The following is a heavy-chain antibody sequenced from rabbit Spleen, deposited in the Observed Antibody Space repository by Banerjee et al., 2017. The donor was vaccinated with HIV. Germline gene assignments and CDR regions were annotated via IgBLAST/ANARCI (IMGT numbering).Heavy chain of an antibody. CDR2: IDTGSSGFT. Sequence: QEQLKESGGDLVKPGASLTLTCIASGVSFSGDSYMCWVRQAPGKGLEWIACIDTGSSGFTYFASWAKGRFTISKTSSTTVTLQMTGLTAADTATYFCARDGAGGSYFALWGQGTLVTVS. CDR3: ARDGAGGSYFAL. CDR1: GVSFSGDSY. D-gene: IGHD8-1*01. V-gene: IGHV1S45*01. J-gene: IGHJ3*01.